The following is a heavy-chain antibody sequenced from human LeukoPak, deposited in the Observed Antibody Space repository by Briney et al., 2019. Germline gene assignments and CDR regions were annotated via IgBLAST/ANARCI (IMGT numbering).Heavy chain of an antibody. V-gene: IGHV3-7*01. CDR3: ARDTSFCPGDY. CDR2: IKKDGSIK. CDR1: GFTFSNYG. J-gene: IGHJ4*02. D-gene: IGHD2-2*01. Sequence: GGSLRLSCAASGFTFSNYGMHWVRQAPGKGLEWVANIKKDGSIKAYVDSVKGRFTISRDNAKNSVYLQMNSLTTEDTAIYYCARDTSFCPGDYWGQGTLVTVSS.